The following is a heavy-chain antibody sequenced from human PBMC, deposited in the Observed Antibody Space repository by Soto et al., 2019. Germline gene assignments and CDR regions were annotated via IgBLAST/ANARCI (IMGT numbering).Heavy chain of an antibody. D-gene: IGHD3-10*01. CDR1: GGSITGTTNY. CDR3: ARRTPLYASESSRFDP. Sequence: RSETLSLTCTVSGGSITGTTNYWGWIRQPPGKGLEWIGTVDYTGSTNYNPSLESRVTISVDTSKNQFSLNLRSVTAADTAVYYCARRTPLYASESSRFDPWGQGALVTVSS. V-gene: IGHV4-39*01. CDR2: VDYTGST. J-gene: IGHJ5*02.